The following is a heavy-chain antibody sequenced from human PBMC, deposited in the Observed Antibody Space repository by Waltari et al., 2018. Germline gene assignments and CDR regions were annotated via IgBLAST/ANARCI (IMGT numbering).Heavy chain of an antibody. Sequence: QLQLQESGPGLVKPSETLSLTCTVSGGSISSSSYYWGWIRQPPGKGLEWIGSLYYSGRTYYNPSLKSRVTISVDTSKNQFSLKLSSVTAADTAVYYCARLGGGYCSSTSCYSQKRRYSYGPLDYWGQGTLVTVSS. J-gene: IGHJ4*02. CDR1: GGSISSSSYY. D-gene: IGHD2-2*01. V-gene: IGHV4-39*01. CDR2: LYYSGRT. CDR3: ARLGGGYCSSTSCYSQKRRYSYGPLDY.